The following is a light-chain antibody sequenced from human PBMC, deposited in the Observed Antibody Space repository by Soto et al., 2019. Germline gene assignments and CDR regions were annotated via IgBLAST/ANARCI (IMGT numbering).Light chain of an antibody. CDR2: DAS. V-gene: IGKV3-11*01. J-gene: IGKJ4*01. Sequence: EIVLTQSPATLSLSPGERATLSCRASQSVSSYLAWYQQKPGQAPRLLIYDASNRATGIPARFSGSGSGTDFTLTISSLEPEDFALYYCQQSSNSLTFGGGTKVDIK. CDR1: QSVSSY. CDR3: QQSSNSLT.